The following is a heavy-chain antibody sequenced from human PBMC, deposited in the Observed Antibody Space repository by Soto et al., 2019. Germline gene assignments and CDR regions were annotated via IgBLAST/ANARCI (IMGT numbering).Heavy chain of an antibody. Sequence: SETLSLTCTVSGGSISSYYWSWIRQPPGKGLEWIGYIYYSGSTNYNPSLKSRVTISVDTSKNQFSLKLSSVTAADTAVYYCARAGGTFDYWGQGTLVTVSS. J-gene: IGHJ4*02. CDR3: ARAGGTFDY. CDR2: IYYSGST. CDR1: GGSISSYY. V-gene: IGHV4-59*01.